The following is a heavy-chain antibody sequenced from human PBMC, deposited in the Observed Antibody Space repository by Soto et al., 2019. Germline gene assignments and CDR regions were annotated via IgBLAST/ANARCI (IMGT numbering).Heavy chain of an antibody. CDR3: ARVPDY. J-gene: IGHJ4*02. CDR2: TYHSGNP. Sequence: PSETMSLTCDVSGDTISTGGYTWAWIRQPPGEALEWIGHTYHSGNPYYNPSLKSRVTMSADTSKNQFSLKVNSVTAADTAVYYCARVPDYRGQGILVTVSS. V-gene: IGHV4-30-2*01. D-gene: IGHD2-2*01. CDR1: GDTISTGGYT.